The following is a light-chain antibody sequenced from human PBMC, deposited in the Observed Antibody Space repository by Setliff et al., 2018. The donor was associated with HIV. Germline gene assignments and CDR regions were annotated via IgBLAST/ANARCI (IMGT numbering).Light chain of an antibody. CDR2: DVN. CDR1: SSDVGGYNF. J-gene: IGLJ1*01. CDR3: GSFTSSTTYV. V-gene: IGLV2-14*03. Sequence: QSVLTQPASVSGSPGQSITISCTGTSSDVGGYNFVCWYQQHPGKAPKLMIYDVNERPSGVSNRFSGSKSGNTASLTISGLQAEDEADYYCGSFTSSTTYVFGTGTKVTVL.